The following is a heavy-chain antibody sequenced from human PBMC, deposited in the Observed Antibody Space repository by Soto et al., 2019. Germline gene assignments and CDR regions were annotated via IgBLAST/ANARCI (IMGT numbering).Heavy chain of an antibody. J-gene: IGHJ4*02. CDR3: ARATGSNHPFDY. V-gene: IGHV3-74*01. Sequence: EVQLVESGGGLVQPGGSLRLSCAATGFTFSTYWMHWVRQGPGKGLVWVSRISTDGSSTTYADSVKGRFTISRDNAKNTLYRQMNSLRADDTAVYYCARATGSNHPFDYWGQGSLVTVSS. D-gene: IGHD2-2*01. CDR1: GFTFSTYW. CDR2: ISTDGSST.